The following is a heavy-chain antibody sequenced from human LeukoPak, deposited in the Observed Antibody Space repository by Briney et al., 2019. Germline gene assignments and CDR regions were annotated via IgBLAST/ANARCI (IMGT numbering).Heavy chain of an antibody. CDR3: ARIGRVVGATTVYYYYGMDV. Sequence: ASVTVSCKASGYTFTSYAMNWVRQAPGQGLEWMGWINTNTGNPTYAQGFTGRFVFSLDTSVSTAYLQISSLKAEDTAVYYCARIGRVVGATTVYYYYGMDVWGQGTTVTVSS. D-gene: IGHD1-26*01. CDR2: INTNTGNP. V-gene: IGHV7-4-1*02. CDR1: GYTFTSYA. J-gene: IGHJ6*02.